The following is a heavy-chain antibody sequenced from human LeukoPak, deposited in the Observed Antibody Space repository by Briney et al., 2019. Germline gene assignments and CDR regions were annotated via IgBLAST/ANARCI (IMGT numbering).Heavy chain of an antibody. CDR2: ISSSSSTI. CDR1: GFTFSSYS. CDR3: ARGYYDSSGYCQSFDY. Sequence: GGSLRLSCAASGFTFSSYSMNWVRQAPGKGLEWVSYISSSSSTIYYADSVKGRFTISRDNAKNSLYLQMNSLRAEDTAVYYCARGYYDSSGYCQSFDYWGQGTLVTVSS. D-gene: IGHD3-22*01. V-gene: IGHV3-48*04. J-gene: IGHJ4*02.